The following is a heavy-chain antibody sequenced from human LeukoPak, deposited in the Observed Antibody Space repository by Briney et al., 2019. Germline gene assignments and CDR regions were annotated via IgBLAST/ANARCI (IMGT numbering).Heavy chain of an antibody. CDR2: ISVYNGDT. Sequence: ASVKVSCKASGYSFSTYGINWVRQAPGQGLEWMGWISVYNGDTSYAQKFQGRVTITADMSTSTVYMELSSLRSEDTAVYYCARAGSCNGGSCSGRLDPWGQGTLVTVSS. CDR3: ARAGSCNGGSCSGRLDP. CDR1: GYSFSTYG. V-gene: IGHV1-18*01. D-gene: IGHD2-15*01. J-gene: IGHJ5*02.